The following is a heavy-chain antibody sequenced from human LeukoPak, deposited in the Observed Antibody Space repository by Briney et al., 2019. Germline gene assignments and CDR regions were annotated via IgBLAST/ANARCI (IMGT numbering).Heavy chain of an antibody. V-gene: IGHV3-30*18. CDR1: GFTFSSYG. CDR3: AKDIDFWSGYSSYY. D-gene: IGHD3-3*01. Sequence: GRSLRLSCAASGFTFSSYGMHWVRQAPGKGLEWVAVISYDGSNKYCADSVKGRFTISRDNSKNTLYLQMNSLRAEDTAVYYCAKDIDFWSGYSSYYWGQGTLVTVSS. J-gene: IGHJ4*02. CDR2: ISYDGSNK.